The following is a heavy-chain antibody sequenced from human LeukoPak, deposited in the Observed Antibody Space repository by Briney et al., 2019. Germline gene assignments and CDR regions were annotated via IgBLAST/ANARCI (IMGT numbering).Heavy chain of an antibody. Sequence: GGSLRLSCAASGFTFSSYSMNWVRQAPGKGLEWVSSISSSSSYIYYADSVKGRFTISRDNAKNSLYLQMNSLRAEETAVYYCARGVGATADYWGQGTLVTVSS. CDR3: ARGVGATADY. D-gene: IGHD1-26*01. CDR1: GFTFSSYS. J-gene: IGHJ4*02. V-gene: IGHV3-21*01. CDR2: ISSSSSYI.